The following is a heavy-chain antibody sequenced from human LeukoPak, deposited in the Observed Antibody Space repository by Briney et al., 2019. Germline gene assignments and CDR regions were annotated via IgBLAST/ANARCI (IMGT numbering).Heavy chain of an antibody. D-gene: IGHD2-21*02. Sequence: GGSLRLSCAASGFTFSSYAMSWVRQAPGKGLEWVSAISGSGGSTYYADSVKGRFTISRDNSKNTLYLQMNSLRAEDTAVYYCAKGEHIVVVTATFDYWGQGTLSPSPQ. J-gene: IGHJ4*02. CDR1: GFTFSSYA. CDR2: ISGSGGST. V-gene: IGHV3-23*01. CDR3: AKGEHIVVVTATFDY.